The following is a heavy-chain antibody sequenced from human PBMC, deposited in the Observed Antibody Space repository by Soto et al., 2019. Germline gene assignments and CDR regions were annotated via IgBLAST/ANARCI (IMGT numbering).Heavy chain of an antibody. J-gene: IGHJ4*02. CDR2: INAGNGNT. CDR3: ARGSYYYESTGYYPDY. CDR1: GYTFSNYG. Sequence: ASVKVSCKTSGYTFSNYGINWVRQVPGQGLEWMGWINAGNGNTKYSQKFQDRVTISTDTSATTAYMEMSSLRSEDTAVYYCARGSYYYESTGYYPDYWGQGTLVTVSS. V-gene: IGHV1-3*01. D-gene: IGHD3-22*01.